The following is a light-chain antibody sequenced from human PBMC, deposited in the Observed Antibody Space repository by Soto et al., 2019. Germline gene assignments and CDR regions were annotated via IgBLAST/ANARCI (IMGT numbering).Light chain of an antibody. Sequence: EIVMTQSPATLSVSPGERVTLSCRASQSVSSNLGWYQHKPGQAPRLLIYGTSTRATGIPARFSGSGSGTEFTLTISSLHSEYFAVYYCQQYNNWPLTFGQATRLEI. CDR1: QSVSSN. J-gene: IGKJ5*01. CDR3: QQYNNWPLT. V-gene: IGKV3-15*01. CDR2: GTS.